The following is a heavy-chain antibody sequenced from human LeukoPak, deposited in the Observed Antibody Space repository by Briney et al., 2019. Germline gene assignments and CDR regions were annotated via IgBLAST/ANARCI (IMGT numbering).Heavy chain of an antibody. CDR3: ARELRYSTNYSYYYGMDV. CDR1: GGSISSGGYY. V-gene: IGHV4-31*11. J-gene: IGHJ6*04. CDR2: IHYSGRT. D-gene: IGHD3-9*01. Sequence: PSQTLSLTCAVSGGSISSGGYYWSWIRQHPGKGLEWIGYIHYSGRTYYNPSLKSRVMVSVDTSKNQFSLRLSSVTAADTAVYYCARELRYSTNYSYYYGMDVWGKGTTVTVSS.